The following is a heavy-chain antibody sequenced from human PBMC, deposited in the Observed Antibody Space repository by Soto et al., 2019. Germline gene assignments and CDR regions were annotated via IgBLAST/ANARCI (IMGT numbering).Heavy chain of an antibody. Sequence: EVQLVESGGGLVQPGGSLRLSCAASGFTFSSYWMSWVRQAPGKRLEWVSNIKQDGSEKYYVDSVKGRFTISRDNAKNSLYLKMNSLRAEDTAVYYCARDLHVRPTYDFWSGYYADYYYGMDVWGQGTTVTVSS. D-gene: IGHD3-3*01. V-gene: IGHV3-7*01. J-gene: IGHJ6*02. CDR3: ARDLHVRPTYDFWSGYYADYYYGMDV. CDR1: GFTFSSYW. CDR2: IKQDGSEK.